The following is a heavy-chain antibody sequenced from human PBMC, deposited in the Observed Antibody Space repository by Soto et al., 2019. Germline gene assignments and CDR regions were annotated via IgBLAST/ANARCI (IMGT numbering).Heavy chain of an antibody. CDR2: ISPKSGGT. V-gene: IGHV1-2*02. Sequence: SGAEVKKPGASVKVSCEASGYNFIDYYIHWVRQAPGQGFEWMGRISPKSGGTNYAQKFEGRVTMTWDTSLNTAYMELSSLKSDDTAVYYCARPPGYISDWYYFDLWGQGTRVTVSS. CDR3: ARPPGYISDWYYFDL. J-gene: IGHJ4*02. D-gene: IGHD3-9*01. CDR1: GYNFIDYY.